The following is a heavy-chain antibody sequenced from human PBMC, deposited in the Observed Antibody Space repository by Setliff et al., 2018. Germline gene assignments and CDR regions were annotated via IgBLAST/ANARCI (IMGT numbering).Heavy chain of an antibody. CDR1: GFTFSTHS. V-gene: IGHV3-21*01. Sequence: PGGSLRLSCAASGFTFSTHSMNRVRQAPGKGLEWVSSISRSSTYIYYADSMKGRFTISRDNAKNSLYLQMNSLRAEDTSAYYCASAGHSGSWFPFDAFHIWGQGTMVTVSS. D-gene: IGHD6-13*01. J-gene: IGHJ3*02. CDR3: ASAGHSGSWFPFDAFHI. CDR2: ISRSSTYI.